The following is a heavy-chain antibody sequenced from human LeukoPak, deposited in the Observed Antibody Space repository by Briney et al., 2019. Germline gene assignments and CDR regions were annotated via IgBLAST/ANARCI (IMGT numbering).Heavy chain of an antibody. V-gene: IGHV4-59*01. CDR2: IYYSGST. Sequence: SETLSLTCTVSGGSISSYYWSWIRQHPGKGLEWIGYIYYSGSTNYNPSLKSRVTISVDTSKNQFSLKLSSVTAADTAVYYCARDRTGYSSSWYYFDYWGQGTLVTVSS. CDR3: ARDRTGYSSSWYYFDY. D-gene: IGHD6-13*01. J-gene: IGHJ4*02. CDR1: GGSISSYY.